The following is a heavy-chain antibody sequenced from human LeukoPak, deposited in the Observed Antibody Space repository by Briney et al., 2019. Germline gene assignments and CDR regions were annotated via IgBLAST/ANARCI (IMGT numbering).Heavy chain of an antibody. Sequence: SVKVSCKATGGTFSSYAISWVRQAPGQGLEWMGGIIPIFGTANYAQKFQGRVTITADESTSTAYMELSSLRSEDTAVYYCARGGQLVGAYYYYYYMDVWGKGTTVTVSS. V-gene: IGHV1-69*01. J-gene: IGHJ6*03. CDR2: IIPIFGTA. D-gene: IGHD6-6*01. CDR3: ARGGQLVGAYYYYYYMDV. CDR1: GGTFSSYA.